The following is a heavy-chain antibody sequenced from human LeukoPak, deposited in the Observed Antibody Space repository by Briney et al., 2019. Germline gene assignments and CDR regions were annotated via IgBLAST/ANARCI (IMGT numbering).Heavy chain of an antibody. CDR2: FDPEDGET. J-gene: IGHJ4*02. V-gene: IGHV1-24*01. D-gene: IGHD3-3*01. Sequence: ASVKVSCKASGYTFTGYHVHWVRQAPGKGLEWMGHFDPEDGETMYAQRFQGRVTMTEDTSTNTAYMELSSLRSEDTAVYYCATDLRIFRVLIAPPGYWGQGTLVTVSS. CDR1: GYTFTGYH. CDR3: ATDLRIFRVLIAPPGY.